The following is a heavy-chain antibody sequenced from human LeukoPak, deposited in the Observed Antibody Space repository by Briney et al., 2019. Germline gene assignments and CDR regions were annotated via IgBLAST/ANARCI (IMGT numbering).Heavy chain of an antibody. CDR3: ARAHFRDYRRRNFDY. D-gene: IGHD4-11*01. Sequence: GGSLRLSCAASGFTFSSYEMNWVRQAPGKGLEWVSYIGSSGSTIYYADSVKGRFTISRDNAKNSLYLQMNSLRAEDTAVYYCARAHFRDYRRRNFDYWGQGTLVTVSS. J-gene: IGHJ4*02. CDR2: IGSSGSTI. V-gene: IGHV3-48*03. CDR1: GFTFSSYE.